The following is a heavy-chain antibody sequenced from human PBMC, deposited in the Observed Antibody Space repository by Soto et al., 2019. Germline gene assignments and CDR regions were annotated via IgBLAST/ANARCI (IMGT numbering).Heavy chain of an antibody. J-gene: IGHJ4*02. CDR1: GFTFSSYS. Sequence: EVQLLESGGGLVQPGGSLRLSCAASGFTFSSYSMNWVRQAPGKGLEWVSAISSSGDSTYYADSVKGRFTISRDTSKNTLYLQMTGLTAEDTALYYCAKGPSNYWSGSPGPFDYWGPGTLVAVSS. V-gene: IGHV3-23*01. CDR3: AKGPSNYWSGSPGPFDY. D-gene: IGHD3-3*01. CDR2: ISSSGDST.